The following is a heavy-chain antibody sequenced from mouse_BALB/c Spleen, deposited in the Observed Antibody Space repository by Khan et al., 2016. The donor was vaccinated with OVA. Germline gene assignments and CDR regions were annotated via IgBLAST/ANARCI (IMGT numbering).Heavy chain of an antibody. CDR3: TRRNWDFAGFAY. J-gene: IGHJ3*01. V-gene: IGHV1-5*01. CDR2: IYPGNTDT. CDR1: GYTFTSYW. D-gene: IGHD4-1*01. Sequence: EVQLQQSGTVLARPGASVKMSCKASGYTFTSYWMHWVKQRPGQGLEWIGDIYPGNTDTNYNQKFKGKAKLTAVTSTSTAYMELSSLKNEDSAVYYCTRRNWDFAGFAYWGQGTLVTVSA.